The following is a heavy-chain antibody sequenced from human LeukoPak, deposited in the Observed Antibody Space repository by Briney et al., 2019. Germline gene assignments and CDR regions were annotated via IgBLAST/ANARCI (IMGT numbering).Heavy chain of an antibody. D-gene: IGHD3-10*01. CDR1: GFTFSSFS. V-gene: IGHV3-21*01. CDR3: AREPHGGSGTYDYYYYYYMDV. CDR2: ISSSSSYI. J-gene: IGHJ6*03. Sequence: GGSLRLSCAASGFTFSSFSMNWVRQAPGKGLEWVSSISSSSSYIYYADSVKGRFTISRDNAKNSLYLQMSSLRAEDTAVYYCAREPHGGSGTYDYYYYYYMDVWGKGTTVTVS.